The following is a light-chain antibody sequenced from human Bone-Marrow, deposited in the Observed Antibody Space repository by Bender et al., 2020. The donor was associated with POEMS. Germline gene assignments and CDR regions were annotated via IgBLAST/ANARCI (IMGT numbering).Light chain of an antibody. V-gene: IGLV1-44*01. J-gene: IGLJ2*01. CDR2: SNN. CDR3: AAWDDGLSAVV. CDR1: SSNIGSNT. Sequence: QSVLTQPPSASGTPGQTVTISCSGSSSNIGSNTVNWYQQLPGTAPKLLIYSNNQRPSGVPDRFSGSKSGTSASLAISGLRSEDEADYFCAAWDDGLSAVVFGGGTKLTVL.